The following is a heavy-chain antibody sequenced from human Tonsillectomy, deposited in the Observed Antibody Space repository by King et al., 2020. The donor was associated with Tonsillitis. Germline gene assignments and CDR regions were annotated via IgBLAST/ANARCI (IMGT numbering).Heavy chain of an antibody. CDR3: ARALLTQQLAFFDS. Sequence: VQLVESGGGVVQPERSLRLSCAASGFTVSSYAMHWVRQAPGKGLDWVAVISFDGSNKYYADSVKGRFTISRDTSKNTLYLQMNSLRPEDTAVYYCARALLTQQLAFFDSWGQGPLVSVSS. CDR2: ISFDGSNK. D-gene: IGHD6-13*01. CDR1: GFTVSSYA. J-gene: IGHJ4*02. V-gene: IGHV3-30*04.